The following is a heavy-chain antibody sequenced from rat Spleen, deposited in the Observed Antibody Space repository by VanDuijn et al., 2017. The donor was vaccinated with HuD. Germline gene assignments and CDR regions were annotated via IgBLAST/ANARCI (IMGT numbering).Heavy chain of an antibody. CDR2: ISGSSGT. D-gene: IGHD1-1*01. CDR3: ASGYHYSGDWYFDF. Sequence: EVQLVESGGDLVQPGRSLKLSCVASGFTFSDRGMNWIRQAPGKGLEWIAYISGSSGTIYYVETVRDRFTISRDNAKNTLYLQLSSLRSEDTALYYCASGYHYSGDWYFDFWGPGTMVAVSS. V-gene: IGHV5-34*01. J-gene: IGHJ1*01. CDR1: GFTFSDRG.